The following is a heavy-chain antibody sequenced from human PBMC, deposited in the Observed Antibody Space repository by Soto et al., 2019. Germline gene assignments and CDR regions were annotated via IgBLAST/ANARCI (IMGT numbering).Heavy chain of an antibody. CDR3: ASVGSDYEHSGSSIA. CDR1: VVSVSSSNW. D-gene: IGHD3-22*01. CDR2: IYHSGST. J-gene: IGHJ5*02. V-gene: IGHV4-4*02. Sequence: PSETLSLTCIFSVVSVSSSNWWSWVRQPPGKGLEWIGEIYHSGSTTYNPSLKSRATISVDKSENQFSLRLKSVTAADTAVYYCASVGSDYEHSGSSIAWGPGTLV.